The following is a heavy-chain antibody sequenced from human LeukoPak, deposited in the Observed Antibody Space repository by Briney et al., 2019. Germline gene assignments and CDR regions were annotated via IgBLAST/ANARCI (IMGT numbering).Heavy chain of an antibody. CDR3: AKTFIAVANPIDY. Sequence: GGSLRLSCAASGFTFSSYAMSWVRQAPGKGLEWVSAISGGGTSTYYADSVRGRFTISKDNSRNTLYLQMNSLRAEDTAVYYCAKTFIAVANPIDYWGQGTLVTVSS. CDR2: ISGGGTST. D-gene: IGHD6-19*01. V-gene: IGHV3-23*01. J-gene: IGHJ4*02. CDR1: GFTFSSYA.